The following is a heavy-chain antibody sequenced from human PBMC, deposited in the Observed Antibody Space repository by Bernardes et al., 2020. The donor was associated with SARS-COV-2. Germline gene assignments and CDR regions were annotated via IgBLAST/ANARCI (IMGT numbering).Heavy chain of an antibody. D-gene: IGHD2-2*01. Sequence: GGSLRLSCAASGFTFNTYVMTWVRQAPGKGLAWVAAISARDGTTNYADSVKGRFTISRANSRNTLYLQMSDLRDEDTAVYYCAKLVGATAADNWFDPWGQGTLVTVSS. CDR3: AKLVGATAADNWFDP. CDR2: ISARDGTT. CDR1: GFTFNTYV. V-gene: IGHV3-23*01. J-gene: IGHJ5*02.